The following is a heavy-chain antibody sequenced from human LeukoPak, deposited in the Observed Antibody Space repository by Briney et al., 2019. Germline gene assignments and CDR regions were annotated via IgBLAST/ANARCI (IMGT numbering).Heavy chain of an antibody. CDR2: KWYDGSNK. V-gene: IGHV3-33*06. CDR3: AKGKADYGDYLFDY. CDR1: GFTFSSYG. Sequence: PGGSLRLSCAASGFTFSSYGMHWVRQAPGKGLEWVAVKWYDGSNKYYADSVKGRFTISRDNSKNTLYLQMNSLRAEDTAVYYCAKGKADYGDYLFDYWGQGTLVTVSS. J-gene: IGHJ4*02. D-gene: IGHD4-17*01.